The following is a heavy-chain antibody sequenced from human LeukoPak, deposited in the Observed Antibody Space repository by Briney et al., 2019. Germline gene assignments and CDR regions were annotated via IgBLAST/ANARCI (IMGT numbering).Heavy chain of an antibody. CDR1: GGTFSSYA. Sequence: ASVNVSCKASGGTFSSYAISWVRQAPGQGLEWMGGIIPIFGTANYAQKFQGRVTITADESTSTAYMELSSLRSEDTAVYYCARVVLGSGSYYTKGYYYYGMDVWGQGTTVTVSS. CDR2: IIPIFGTA. J-gene: IGHJ6*02. D-gene: IGHD1-26*01. V-gene: IGHV1-69*13. CDR3: ARVVLGSGSYYTKGYYYYGMDV.